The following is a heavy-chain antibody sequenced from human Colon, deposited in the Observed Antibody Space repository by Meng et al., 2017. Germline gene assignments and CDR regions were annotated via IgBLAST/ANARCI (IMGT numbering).Heavy chain of an antibody. V-gene: IGHV4-4*02. D-gene: IGHD2-2*01. J-gene: IGHJ4*02. Sequence: QVQLQGPGPGLVKPSGTPSLTCAVSGGSISSSNWWSWVRQPPGKGLEWIGEIYHSGSTNYNPSLKSRVTISVDKSKNQFSLKLSSVTAADTAVYYCASGRKYCSSTSCYGQFDYWGQGTLVTVSS. CDR1: GGSISSSNW. CDR2: IYHSGST. CDR3: ASGRKYCSSTSCYGQFDY.